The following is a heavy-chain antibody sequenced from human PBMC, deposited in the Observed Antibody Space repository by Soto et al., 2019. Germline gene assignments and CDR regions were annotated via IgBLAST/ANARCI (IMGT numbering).Heavy chain of an antibody. CDR1: GYTFTSSYT. Sequence: KVSCKASGYTFTSSYTISWVRQAPGQGLEWMGRIIPILGIANYAQKFQSRVTITADKSTSTAYMELSSLRSEDTAVYYCAREIMVRGVISKTDAFDIWGQGTMVTVSS. CDR2: IIPILGIA. J-gene: IGHJ3*02. D-gene: IGHD3-10*01. V-gene: IGHV1-69*04. CDR3: AREIMVRGVISKTDAFDI.